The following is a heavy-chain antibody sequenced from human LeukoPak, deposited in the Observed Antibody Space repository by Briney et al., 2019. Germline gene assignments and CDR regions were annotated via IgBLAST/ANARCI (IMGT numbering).Heavy chain of an antibody. D-gene: IGHD2-21*02. Sequence: GRSLRLSCAASGFTFSSYAMHWVRQAPGKGLEWVANIKQDGSETYYVDSVKGRFTISRDNAKNSLYLQMSSLRAEDTAVYYCARGLRTNDYWGQGTLVTVSS. CDR2: IKQDGSET. CDR3: ARGLRTNDY. J-gene: IGHJ4*02. V-gene: IGHV3-7*01. CDR1: GFTFSSYA.